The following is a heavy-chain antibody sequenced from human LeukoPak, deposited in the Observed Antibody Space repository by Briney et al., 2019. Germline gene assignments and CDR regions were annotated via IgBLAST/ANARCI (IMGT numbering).Heavy chain of an antibody. CDR1: GYSISSGYY. J-gene: IGHJ4*02. CDR3: ARRSRTAYYFDY. V-gene: IGHV4-38-2*02. CDR2: IYHSGST. Sequence: SETLSLTCTVSGYSISSGYYWGWIRQPPGKGLEWIGSIYHSGSTYYNPSLKSRVTISVDTSKNQFSLKLSSVTAADTAVYYCARRSRTAYYFDYWGQGTLVTVSS.